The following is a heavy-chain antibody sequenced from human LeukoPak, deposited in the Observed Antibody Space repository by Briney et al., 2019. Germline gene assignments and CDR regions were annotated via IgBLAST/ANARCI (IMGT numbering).Heavy chain of an antibody. D-gene: IGHD3-9*01. CDR3: TRQENYDILTGHMDV. CDR2: IRSKANSYAT. V-gene: IGHV3-73*01. CDR1: GFTFSGSA. Sequence: GGSLRLSCAASGFTFSGSAMHWVRQASGKGLEWLGRIRSKANSYATAYAASVKGGFTISRDDSKNTAYLQMNSLKTEDTAVYYCTRQENYDILTGHMDVWGKGTTVTVSS. J-gene: IGHJ6*03.